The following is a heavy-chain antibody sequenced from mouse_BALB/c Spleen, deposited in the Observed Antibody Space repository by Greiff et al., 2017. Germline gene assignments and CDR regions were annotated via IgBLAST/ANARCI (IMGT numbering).Heavy chain of an antibody. CDR2: IWGGGST. D-gene: IGHD2-4*01. CDR3: ASYYYDYAWFAY. V-gene: IGHV2-6-4*01. CDR1: GFSLSRYS. J-gene: IGHJ3*01. Sequence: QVQLKESGPGLVAPSQSLSITCTVSGFSLSRYSVHWVRQPPGKGLEWLGMIWGGGSTDYNSALKSRLSISKDNSKSQVFLKMNSLQTDDTAMYYCASYYYDYAWFAYWGQGTLVTVSA.